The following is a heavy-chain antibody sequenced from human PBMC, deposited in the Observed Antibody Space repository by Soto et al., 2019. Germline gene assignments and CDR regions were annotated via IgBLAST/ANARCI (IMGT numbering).Heavy chain of an antibody. V-gene: IGHV4-61*01. CDR3: ARDFAYFDS. CDR2: VYHTGRT. Sequence: SETLSLTCTVSGGSFDSGSYSWSWIRQPPGKGLEWIGYVYHTGRTSYNPSLKSRVSISMDTSKNQFSLNLDSVTAADTAVYFCARDFAYFDSWGQGTLVTVSS. D-gene: IGHD3-3*01. CDR1: GGSFDSGSYS. J-gene: IGHJ4*02.